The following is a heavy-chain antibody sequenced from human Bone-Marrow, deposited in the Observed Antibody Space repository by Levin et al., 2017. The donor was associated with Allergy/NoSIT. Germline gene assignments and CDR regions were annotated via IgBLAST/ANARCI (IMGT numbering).Heavy chain of an antibody. J-gene: IGHJ4*02. D-gene: IGHD1-14*01. V-gene: IGHV4-4*07. CDR3: ARIGIYRYFDY. CDR1: GGSIRSYY. CDR2: IFPSGTT. Sequence: ASETLSLTCTVSGGSIRSYYWSWIRQPAGKGLEWIGRIFPSGTTSYNPSLKSRVTMSVDTSKNHFSLNLNSVTAADTAVYYCARIGIYRYFDYWGQGTLVTVSS.